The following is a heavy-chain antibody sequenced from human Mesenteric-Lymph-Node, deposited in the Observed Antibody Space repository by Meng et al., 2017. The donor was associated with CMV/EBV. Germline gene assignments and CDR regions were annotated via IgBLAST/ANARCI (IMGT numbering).Heavy chain of an antibody. CDR1: GFTFSSYE. J-gene: IGHJ6*02. Sequence: GESLKISCAASGFTFSSYEMNWVRQAPGKGLEWVSYISSRSSSIYYADSVKGRFTISRDNAKNSLYLQMNSLRVEDTAVYYCASPYGGNSITYGMDVWGQGTTVTVSS. V-gene: IGHV3-48*03. CDR2: ISSRSSSI. CDR3: ASPYGGNSITYGMDV. D-gene: IGHD4-23*01.